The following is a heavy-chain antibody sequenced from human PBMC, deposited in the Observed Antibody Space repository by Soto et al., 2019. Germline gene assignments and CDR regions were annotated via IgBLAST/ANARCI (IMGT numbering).Heavy chain of an antibody. D-gene: IGHD3-3*01. J-gene: IGHJ3*02. CDR1: GGSVSDYY. CDR2: LSSSGAT. V-gene: IGHV4-59*08. CDR3: AGKIWSDDADRDGTLNI. Sequence: QMQLEESGPGLVKPSDTLSLPCSVSGGSVSDYYWHWIRQSPGKGLEWIGDLSSSGATSYSPPLRRRGSVSLDSSKNTRSLKMTSVTCADAALYYCAGKIWSDDADRDGTLNIWGQGTLVTVSS.